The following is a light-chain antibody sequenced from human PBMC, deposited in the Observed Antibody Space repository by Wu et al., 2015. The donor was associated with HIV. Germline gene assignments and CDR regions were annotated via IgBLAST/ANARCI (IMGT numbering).Light chain of an antibody. CDR3: QQRDAWPLT. V-gene: IGKV3-11*01. Sequence: VLTQSPGTLSLSSGERATLSCRASQNITKYLAWYQQRLGQPPRLLIYDVFNRASGVPVRFSGSGSATDFHLTISSLDPEDSAIYYCQQRDAWPLTFGGGTRVDIK. CDR2: DVF. J-gene: IGKJ4*01. CDR1: QNITKY.